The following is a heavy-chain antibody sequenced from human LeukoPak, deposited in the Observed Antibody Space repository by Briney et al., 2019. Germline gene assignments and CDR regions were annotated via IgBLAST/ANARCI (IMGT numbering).Heavy chain of an antibody. J-gene: IGHJ4*02. V-gene: IGHV3-23*01. Sequence: GGSLRLSCAASGFIFSSYAMSWVRQAPGKGLEWVSTISGSGGSTYYADSAKGRFTISRDNSKNTLYLQMNSLRVEDTAVYYCASGGMGARKFYSEPFHYWGQGTHVTVSS. CDR3: ASGGMGARKFYSEPFHY. D-gene: IGHD2-15*01. CDR1: GFIFSSYA. CDR2: ISGSGGST.